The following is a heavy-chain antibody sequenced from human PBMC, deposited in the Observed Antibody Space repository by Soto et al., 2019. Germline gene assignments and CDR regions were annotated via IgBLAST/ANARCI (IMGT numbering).Heavy chain of an antibody. CDR3: ARDSWAPADYCGSGRLLFNYYYGMDV. CDR2: IWYDGSNK. CDR1: GFTFSSYG. Sequence: GGSLRLSCAASGFTFSSYGMHWVRQAPGKGLEWVAVIWYDGSNKYYADSVKGRFTISRDNSKNTLYLQMNSLRAEDTAVYYCARDSWAPADYCGSGRLLFNYYYGMDVWGQGTTVTVSS. D-gene: IGHD3-10*01. J-gene: IGHJ6*02. V-gene: IGHV3-33*01.